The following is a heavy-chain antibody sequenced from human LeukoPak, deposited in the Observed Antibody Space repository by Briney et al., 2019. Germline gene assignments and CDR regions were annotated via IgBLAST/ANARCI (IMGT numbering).Heavy chain of an antibody. V-gene: IGHV4-39*01. Sequence: GSLRLSCAASGFTFSSYWMTWVRQPPGKGLEWIGSDDYSGNTYYNPSLKSRVSTSVDMSKNQFSLKLNSVTAADTAVYYCATSAGTVFLPRFYFKDWGQGTLVTVSS. CDR3: ATSAGTVFLPRFYFKD. J-gene: IGHJ4*02. CDR1: GFTFSSYW. D-gene: IGHD6-13*01. CDR2: DDYSGNT.